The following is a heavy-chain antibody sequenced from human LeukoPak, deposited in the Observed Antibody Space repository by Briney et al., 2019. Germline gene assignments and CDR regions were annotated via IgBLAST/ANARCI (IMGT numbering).Heavy chain of an antibody. CDR3: ARGTDYYDSSGYYHYYFDY. J-gene: IGHJ4*02. CDR2: INPNSGGT. D-gene: IGHD3-22*01. Sequence: GASVKVSCKASGYTFTGYYMHWVRQAPGQGLEWMGWINPNSGGTNYAQKFQGRVTMTRDTYISTAYMELSRLRSDDTAVYYCARGTDYYDSSGYYHYYFDYWGQGTLVTVSS. V-gene: IGHV1-2*02. CDR1: GYTFTGYY.